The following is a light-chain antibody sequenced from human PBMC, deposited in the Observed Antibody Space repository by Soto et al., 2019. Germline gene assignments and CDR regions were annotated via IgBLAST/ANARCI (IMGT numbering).Light chain of an antibody. V-gene: IGKV3-20*01. Sequence: EIVWTQSPGTLSLSPGERATLSCRASQSVSSSYLAWYQQKPGQAPRLLIYGASSRATGIPDRFSGSGSGTGFTLTISRLEPEDFAVYFCQQYGSSPLTFGGGTKVDIK. J-gene: IGKJ4*01. CDR1: QSVSSSY. CDR2: GAS. CDR3: QQYGSSPLT.